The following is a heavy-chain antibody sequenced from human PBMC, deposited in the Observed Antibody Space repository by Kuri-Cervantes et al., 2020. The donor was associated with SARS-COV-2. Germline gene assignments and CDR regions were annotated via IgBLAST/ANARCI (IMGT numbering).Heavy chain of an antibody. CDR1: GYTFTGYY. Sequence: ASVKVSCKASGYTFTGYYMHWVRQAPGQGLEWMGRIIPLLGTINHAQKFQGRVTMTRDTSTNTVYLELNSLGFEDTAVYYCARELYGLADYWGQGTLVTVSS. CDR3: ARELYGLADY. CDR2: IIPLLGTI. J-gene: IGHJ4*02. D-gene: IGHD3-10*01. V-gene: IGHV1-46*01.